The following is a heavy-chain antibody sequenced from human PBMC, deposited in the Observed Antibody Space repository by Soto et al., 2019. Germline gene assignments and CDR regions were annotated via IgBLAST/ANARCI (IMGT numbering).Heavy chain of an antibody. D-gene: IGHD2-15*01. J-gene: IGHJ5*02. Sequence: ASVKVSCKVSGYTLTELSMHWVRQAPGKGLEWMGGFDPEDGETIYAQKFQGRVTMTEDTSTDTAYMELGSLRSEDTAVYCCATVAYCSGGSCYDRGSAGWFDPWGQGTLVTVSS. CDR3: ATVAYCSGGSCYDRGSAGWFDP. CDR2: FDPEDGET. V-gene: IGHV1-24*01. CDR1: GYTLTELS.